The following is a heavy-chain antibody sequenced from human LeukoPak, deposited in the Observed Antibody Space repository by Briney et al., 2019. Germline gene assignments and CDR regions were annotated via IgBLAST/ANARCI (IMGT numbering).Heavy chain of an antibody. CDR2: ISWNSGSI. CDR1: GFTFDDYA. D-gene: IGHD6-6*01. Sequence: PGGSLRLSCAASGFTFDDYAMHWVRQAPGKGLEWVSGISWNSGSIGYADSVEGRFTISRDNAKNSLYLQMNSLRAEDMALYYCAKGARPRDYYYYMDVWGKGTTVTVSS. CDR3: AKGARPRDYYYYMDV. V-gene: IGHV3-9*03. J-gene: IGHJ6*03.